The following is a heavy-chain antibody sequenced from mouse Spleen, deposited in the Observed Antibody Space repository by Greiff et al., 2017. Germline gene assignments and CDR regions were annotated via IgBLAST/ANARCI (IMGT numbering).Heavy chain of an antibody. CDR2: INPNNGGT. CDR1: GYTFTDYN. D-gene: IGHD2-5*01. Sequence: EVQLQQSGPELVKPGASVKIPCKASGYTFTDYNMDWVKQSHGKSLEWIGDINPNNGGTIYNQKFKGKATLTVDKSSSTAYMELRSLTSEDTAVYYCARKSNRLYWYFDVWGTGTTVTVSS. CDR3: ARKSNRLYWYFDV. J-gene: IGHJ1*03. V-gene: IGHV1-18*01.